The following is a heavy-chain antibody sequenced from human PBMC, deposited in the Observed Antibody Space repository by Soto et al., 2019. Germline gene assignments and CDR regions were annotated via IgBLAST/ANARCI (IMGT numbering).Heavy chain of an antibody. CDR2: IYYSGST. CDR1: GGSISSGDYY. Sequence: SETLSLTCTVSGGSISSGDYYWSWIRQPPGKGLEWIGYIYYSGSTYYNPSLKSRVTISVDTSKNQFSLKLSSVTAADTAVYYCASVYSGYDWDYFDYWGQGTLVTVSS. V-gene: IGHV4-30-4*01. J-gene: IGHJ4*02. D-gene: IGHD5-12*01. CDR3: ASVYSGYDWDYFDY.